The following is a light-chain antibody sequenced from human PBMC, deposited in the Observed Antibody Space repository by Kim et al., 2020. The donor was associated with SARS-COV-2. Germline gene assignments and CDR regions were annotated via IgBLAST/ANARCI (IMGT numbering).Light chain of an antibody. Sequence: SSELTQDPAVSVALGQTVRITCQGDSLRSYYATWYQQKPGQAPILVIYGKNNRPSGIPDRFSGSSSGNTASLTITGTQAGDEADYYCHSRDSNANVVFG. CDR1: SLRSYY. J-gene: IGLJ2*01. V-gene: IGLV3-19*01. CDR2: GKN. CDR3: HSRDSNANVV.